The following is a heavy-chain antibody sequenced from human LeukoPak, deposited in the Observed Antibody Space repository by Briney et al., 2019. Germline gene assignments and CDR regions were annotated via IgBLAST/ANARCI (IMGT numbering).Heavy chain of an antibody. J-gene: IGHJ5*02. CDR1: GGSFSGYY. V-gene: IGHV4-34*01. Sequence: SETLPLTCAVYGGSFSGYYWSWIRQPPGKGLEWIGEINHSGSTNYNPSLKSRVTISVDTSKNQFSLKLSSVTAADTAVYYCARRGISNIAARPPKNWFDPWGQGTLVTVSS. CDR3: ARRGISNIAARPPKNWFDP. CDR2: INHSGST. D-gene: IGHD6-6*01.